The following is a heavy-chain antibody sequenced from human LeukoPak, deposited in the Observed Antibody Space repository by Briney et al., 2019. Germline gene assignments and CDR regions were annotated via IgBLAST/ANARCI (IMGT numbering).Heavy chain of an antibody. J-gene: IGHJ4*02. CDR2: IYYSGST. Sequence: SETLSLTCTVSGGSISSGGYYWSWIRQHQGKGLEWIGYIYYSGSTYYNPSLKSQVTISVDTSKNQFSLKLSSVTAADTAVYYCARGVLRSSSWAHFDYWGQGTLVTVSS. V-gene: IGHV4-31*01. D-gene: IGHD6-13*01. CDR1: GGSISSGGYY. CDR3: ARGVLRSSSWAHFDY.